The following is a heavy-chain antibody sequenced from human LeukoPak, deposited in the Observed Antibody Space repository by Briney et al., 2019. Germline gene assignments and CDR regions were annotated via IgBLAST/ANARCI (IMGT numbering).Heavy chain of an antibody. CDR1: GFTFSSYA. Sequence: TGGSLRLSCAASGFTFSSYAMSWVRQAPGKGLEWVSAISDSGGSTYYADSVKGRFTISRDNSKNTLYLQMNSLRAEDTAVYYCAKDPVHGGNYYYGMDVWGQGTTVTVSS. CDR3: AKDPVHGGNYYYGMDV. V-gene: IGHV3-23*01. J-gene: IGHJ6*02. CDR2: ISDSGGST.